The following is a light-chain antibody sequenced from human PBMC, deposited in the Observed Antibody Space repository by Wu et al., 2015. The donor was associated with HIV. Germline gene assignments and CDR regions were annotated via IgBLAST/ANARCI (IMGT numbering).Light chain of an antibody. V-gene: IGKV1-5*03. Sequence: DIQMTQSPSTLSASLGDRVTITCRASQNIHGWLAWYQHKPGQAPKVLISKASSLETGVPSRFSGSGSGTEFTLTISSLQSDDFATYYCQQYHIFWTFGQGTKVEIK. CDR1: QNIHGW. CDR3: QQYHIFWT. J-gene: IGKJ1*01. CDR2: KAS.